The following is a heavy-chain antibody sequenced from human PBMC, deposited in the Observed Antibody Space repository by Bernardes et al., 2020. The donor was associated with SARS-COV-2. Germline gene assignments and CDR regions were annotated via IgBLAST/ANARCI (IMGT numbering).Heavy chain of an antibody. CDR3: ARLSGLALSL. J-gene: IGHJ2*01. D-gene: IGHD3-10*01. Sequence: GGSLRLSCAASGFTFSSYEMNWVRQAPGKGLEWVAYISTSGTIVYYGDSVKGRCTISRDNAKNSLYLDMNSLRAEDTAVYYCARLSGLALSLWGRGTLVTVSS. V-gene: IGHV3-48*03. CDR2: ISTSGTIV. CDR1: GFTFSSYE.